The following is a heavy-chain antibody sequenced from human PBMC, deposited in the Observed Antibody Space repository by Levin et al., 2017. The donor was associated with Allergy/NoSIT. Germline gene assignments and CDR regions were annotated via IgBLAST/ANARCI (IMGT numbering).Heavy chain of an antibody. Sequence: PGGSLRLSCAASGFTFSSYAMSWVRQAPGKGLEWVSAISGSGGSTYYADSVKGRFTISRDNSKNTLYLQMNSLRAEDTAVYYCAKGHDPRPQYYMVGWGKGTTVTVSS. J-gene: IGHJ6*03. CDR1: GFTFSSYA. V-gene: IGHV3-23*01. CDR2: ISGSGGST. CDR3: AKGHDPRPQYYMVG. D-gene: IGHD3-3*01.